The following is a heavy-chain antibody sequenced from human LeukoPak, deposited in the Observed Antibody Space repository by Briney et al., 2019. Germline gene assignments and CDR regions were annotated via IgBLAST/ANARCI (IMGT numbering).Heavy chain of an antibody. J-gene: IGHJ1*01. CDR1: GGSISSYY. CDR2: IYYSGST. CDR3: ATWRSDRGYEYFQH. Sequence: SETLSLTCTVSGGSISSYYWSWIRQPPGKGLEWIGYIYYSGSTNYDPSLKSRVTISVDTSKNQFSLKLSSVTAADTAVYYCATWRSDRGYEYFQHWGQGTLVTVSS. V-gene: IGHV4-59*08. D-gene: IGHD6-19*01.